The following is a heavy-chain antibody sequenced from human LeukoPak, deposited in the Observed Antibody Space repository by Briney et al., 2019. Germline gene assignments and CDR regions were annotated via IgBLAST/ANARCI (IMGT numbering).Heavy chain of an antibody. Sequence: GGSLRLSCAASGFTFSSYSMNWVRQAPGKGLEWVSSISSSGSTIYFADSVKGRFTTSRDNAKNSLYLQMNSLRADDTAVYYCARSGYLGPDYWGQGTPVIVSS. V-gene: IGHV3-48*04. CDR3: ARSGYLGPDY. CDR2: ISSSGSTI. D-gene: IGHD2-2*01. CDR1: GFTFSSYS. J-gene: IGHJ4*02.